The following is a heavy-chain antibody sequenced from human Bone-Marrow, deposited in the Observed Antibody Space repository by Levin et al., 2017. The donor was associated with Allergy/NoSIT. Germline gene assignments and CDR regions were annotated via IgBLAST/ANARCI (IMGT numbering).Heavy chain of an antibody. V-gene: IGHV4-34*01. Sequence: SETLSLTCAVDGGSFTSYYWGWIRLPPGKGLEWIGEIDHYGNTYYNPSLKSRVTILLDTSKNEFSLKLTSVAAADTAMYYCGRYGREQSRSRYFDVWGRGTPVTVSS. CDR3: GRYGREQSRSRYFDV. CDR2: IDHYGNT. CDR1: GGSFTSYY. D-gene: IGHD1-26*01. J-gene: IGHJ2*01.